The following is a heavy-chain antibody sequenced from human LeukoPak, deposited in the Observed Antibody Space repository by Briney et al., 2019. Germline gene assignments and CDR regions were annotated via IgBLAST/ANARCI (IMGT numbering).Heavy chain of an antibody. D-gene: IGHD6-19*01. CDR3: ARATGWAFDY. Sequence: ASVKVSCKASGYTFTSYGISWVRQAPGQGLEWMGWISAYNGNTNYAQKFQGRVTMTRDTSISTAYMELSRLRSDDTAVYYCARATGWAFDYWGQGTLVTVSS. V-gene: IGHV1-18*01. J-gene: IGHJ4*02. CDR2: ISAYNGNT. CDR1: GYTFTSYG.